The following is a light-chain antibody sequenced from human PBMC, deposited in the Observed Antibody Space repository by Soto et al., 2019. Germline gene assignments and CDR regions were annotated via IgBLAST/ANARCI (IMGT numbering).Light chain of an antibody. CDR1: SSDVGAYNY. V-gene: IGLV2-14*01. CDR2: EVK. Sequence: QSALTQPASVSGSPGQSITIPCTGTSSDVGAYNYVSWYQQHPGKAPKLVLYEVKNRAPGVSNRFSGSKASTTASLTLSGRQGATKPDYYWSTYTTSTTDLFGGGTQLTVL. J-gene: IGLJ2*01. CDR3: STYTTSTTDL.